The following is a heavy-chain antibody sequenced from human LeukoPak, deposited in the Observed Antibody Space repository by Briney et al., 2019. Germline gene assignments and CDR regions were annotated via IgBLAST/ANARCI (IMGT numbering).Heavy chain of an antibody. CDR3: ARGGRYCSSTSCYLHYYYMDV. Sequence: SETLSLTCAVYGGSFSGYYWSWIRQPPGKGLEWIGEINHSGSTNYNPSLKSRVTISVDTSKNQFSLKLSSVTAADTAVYYCARGGRYCSSTSCYLHYYYMDVWGKGTTVTVSS. CDR1: GGSFSGYY. V-gene: IGHV4-34*01. D-gene: IGHD2-2*01. J-gene: IGHJ6*03. CDR2: INHSGST.